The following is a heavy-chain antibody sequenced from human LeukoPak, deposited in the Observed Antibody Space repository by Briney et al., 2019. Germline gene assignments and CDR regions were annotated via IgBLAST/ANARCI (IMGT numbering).Heavy chain of an antibody. D-gene: IGHD1-26*01. V-gene: IGHV4-61*10. CDR3: ARVDGGSYQDFDY. J-gene: IGHJ4*02. CDR2: IYYSGST. CDR1: GGPISSGSYY. Sequence: PSQTLSLTCTVSGGPISSGSYYWSWIRQPAGKGLEWIGYIYYSGSTNYNPSLKSRVTISVDTSKDQFSLKLSSVTAADTAVYYCARVDGGSYQDFDYWGQGTLVTVSS.